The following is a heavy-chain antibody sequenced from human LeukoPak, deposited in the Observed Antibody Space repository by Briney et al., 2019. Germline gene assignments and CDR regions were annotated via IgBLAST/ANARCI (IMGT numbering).Heavy chain of an antibody. CDR1: GFTFSSYA. CDR2: ISYDGSNK. Sequence: GGSLRLSCAASGFTFSSYAMHWVRQAPGKGLEWVAVISYDGSNKYYADSVKGRFTISRDNSKNTLYLQMNSLRAEDTAVYYCARATRITIFGVGTLDYWGQGTLVTVSS. J-gene: IGHJ4*02. CDR3: ARATRITIFGVGTLDY. D-gene: IGHD3-3*01. V-gene: IGHV3-30-3*01.